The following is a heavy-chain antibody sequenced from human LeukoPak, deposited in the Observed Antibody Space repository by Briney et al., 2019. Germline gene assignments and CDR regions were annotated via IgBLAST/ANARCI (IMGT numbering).Heavy chain of an antibody. Sequence: SVKVSCKASGGTFSSYAISWVRQAPGQGLEWMGGIIPIFGTANYAQKFQGRVTITADESTSTAYMELSSLRSGDTAVYYCARVDTAWYQPFDYWGQGTLVTVSS. CDR1: GGTFSSYA. J-gene: IGHJ4*02. CDR3: ARVDTAWYQPFDY. D-gene: IGHD5-18*01. CDR2: IIPIFGTA. V-gene: IGHV1-69*13.